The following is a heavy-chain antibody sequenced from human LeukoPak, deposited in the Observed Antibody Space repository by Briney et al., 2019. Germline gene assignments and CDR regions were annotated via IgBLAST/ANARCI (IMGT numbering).Heavy chain of an antibody. CDR1: GDSVSSNSAA. V-gene: IGHV6-1*01. D-gene: IGHD6-19*01. CDR3: ARAQLMYSSGWYGYYYGMDV. J-gene: IGHJ6*04. CDR2: TYYRSKWYN. Sequence: SQTLSLTCAISGDSVSSNSAAWNWIRQSPSRGLEWLGRTYYRSKWYNDYAVSVKSRITINPDTSKNQFSLQLNSVTPEDTAVYYCARAQLMYSSGWYGYYYGMDVWGKGITVTVSS.